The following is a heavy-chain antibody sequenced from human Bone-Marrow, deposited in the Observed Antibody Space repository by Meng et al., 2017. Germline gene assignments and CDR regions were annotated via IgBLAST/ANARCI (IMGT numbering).Heavy chain of an antibody. CDR2: ISAYNGNT. D-gene: IGHD2-15*01. Sequence: QAQLVQSGADVKKPVASVKVSCKASGYTFTSYGISWVRQAPGQGLECMGWISAYNGNTNYAQKLQGRVTMTTDTSTSTAYMELRSLRSDDTAVYYCARDPDCSGGSCYVEGNWFNPWGQGTLVTVSS. CDR1: GYTFTSYG. V-gene: IGHV1-18*01. J-gene: IGHJ5*02. CDR3: ARDPDCSGGSCYVEGNWFNP.